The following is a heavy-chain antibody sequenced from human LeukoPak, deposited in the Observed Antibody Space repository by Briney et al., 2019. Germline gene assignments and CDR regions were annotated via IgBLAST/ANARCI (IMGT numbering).Heavy chain of an antibody. Sequence: GGSLRLSCAASVFTFSSYSRNWVRQAPGKVLEWVSSISSSSSYIYYADSVKGRFTISRDNAKNSLYLQMNRLTAEDTAVYYCARDEPSSGWYPFDYWGQGTLVTVSS. CDR2: ISSSSSYI. D-gene: IGHD6-19*01. CDR3: ARDEPSSGWYPFDY. J-gene: IGHJ4*02. V-gene: IGHV3-21*01. CDR1: VFTFSSYS.